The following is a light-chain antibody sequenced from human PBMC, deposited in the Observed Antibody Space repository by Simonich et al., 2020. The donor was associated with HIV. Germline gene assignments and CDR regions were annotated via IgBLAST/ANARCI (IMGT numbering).Light chain of an antibody. V-gene: IGLV1-47*01. Sequence: SVLTQPPSASGTPGQRVTISCSGSSSNIGSDTVNWYQQLPGTAPKLLIYRNDQRPSGVPDRFSGSKSGTSASLAISGLRSEDEADYYCVAWDDSLSGPVFGGGTRLTIL. CDR3: VAWDDSLSGPV. J-gene: IGLJ3*02. CDR1: SSNIGSDT. CDR2: RND.